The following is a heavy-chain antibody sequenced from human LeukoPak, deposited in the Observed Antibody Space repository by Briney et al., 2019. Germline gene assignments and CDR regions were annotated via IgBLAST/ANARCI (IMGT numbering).Heavy chain of an antibody. CDR2: ISYDGGNK. D-gene: IGHD3-3*01. Sequence: GGSLRLSCVASGFTFSNYAIHWVRQAPGKGLEWVAVISYDGGNKYYADSVKGRFTISRDNSKNKVYMEMESLTAEDTAVYYCARRGTSGYYFDYWGQGNLVTVSP. CDR1: GFTFSNYA. V-gene: IGHV3-30*04. CDR3: ARRGTSGYYFDY. J-gene: IGHJ4*02.